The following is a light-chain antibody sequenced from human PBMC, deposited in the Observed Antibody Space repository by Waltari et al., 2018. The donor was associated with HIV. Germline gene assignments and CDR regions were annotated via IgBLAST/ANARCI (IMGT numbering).Light chain of an antibody. J-gene: IGKJ3*01. CDR3: QQYNNWIFT. Sequence: EIVMTQSPATLSVSPGERATLSCRASQSVSSNLAWYQQKPGQATSLLIYGASTRATGIPARFSGSGSWTEFTLAISSLQSEDFAVYYCQQYNNWIFTFGPGTKVDIK. CDR2: GAS. V-gene: IGKV3-15*01. CDR1: QSVSSN.